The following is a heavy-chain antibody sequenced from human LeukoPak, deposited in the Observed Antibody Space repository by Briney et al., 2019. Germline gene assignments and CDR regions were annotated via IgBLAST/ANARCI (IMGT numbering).Heavy chain of an antibody. CDR2: IFPSGGEI. Sequence: ETLSLTCTVSGGSISSSSYYWGWIRQPPGKGLEWVSSIFPSGGEIHYADSVRGRFTISRDNSKSTLSLQMNSLRVEDTAIYYCATYRQVLLPFESWGQGTLVTVSS. J-gene: IGHJ4*02. D-gene: IGHD2-8*02. CDR3: ATYRQVLLPFES. CDR1: GGSISSSSYY. V-gene: IGHV3-23*01.